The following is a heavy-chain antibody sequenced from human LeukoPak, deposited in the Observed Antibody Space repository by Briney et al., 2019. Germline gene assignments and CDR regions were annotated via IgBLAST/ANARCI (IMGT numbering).Heavy chain of an antibody. D-gene: IGHD3-9*01. CDR2: INPNSGGT. V-gene: IGHV1-2*02. Sequence: ASVTVSCTASGYTFIGYYMHWVRQAPGQGLEWMGWINPNSGGTNYAQKFQGRVTMTRDTSFTTAYMELNRLTFDDTAVYYCARGQGGLQYFDWFAPDWGQGTLVTVSS. CDR1: GYTFIGYY. CDR3: ARGQGGLQYFDWFAPD. J-gene: IGHJ4*02.